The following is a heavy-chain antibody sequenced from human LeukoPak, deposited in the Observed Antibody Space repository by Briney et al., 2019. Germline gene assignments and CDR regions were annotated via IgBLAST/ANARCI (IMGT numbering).Heavy chain of an antibody. V-gene: IGHV4-4*08. CDR2: PYNNGIT. CDR3: ARHFEWGYKSKFFDSSGSYSLSHAFDI. CDR1: GGSINTHY. D-gene: IGHD5-18*01. Sequence: KPSETLSLTCTVSGGSINTHYWSWIRQPPGKGLEWIGYVGYPYNNGITKYNPSLKSGVTVSVDTSKNQISLKLTSVTASDTAVYYCARHFEWGYKSKFFDSSGSYSLSHAFDIWGQGTLVTVSS. J-gene: IGHJ3*02.